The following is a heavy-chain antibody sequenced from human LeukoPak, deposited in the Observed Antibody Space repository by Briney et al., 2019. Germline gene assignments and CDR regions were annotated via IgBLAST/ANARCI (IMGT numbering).Heavy chain of an antibody. V-gene: IGHV4-39*02. CDR1: GGSISSSSYY. Sequence: SETLSLTCTVSGGSISSSSYYWGWNRQPPGKGLEWIGSIYYSGSTYYNPSLKSRVTISVDTSKNQFSLKLSSVTAADTAVYYCARDCVEMATIGDYYYGMDVWGQGTTVTVSS. CDR2: IYYSGST. CDR3: ARDCVEMATIGDYYYGMDV. J-gene: IGHJ6*02. D-gene: IGHD5-24*01.